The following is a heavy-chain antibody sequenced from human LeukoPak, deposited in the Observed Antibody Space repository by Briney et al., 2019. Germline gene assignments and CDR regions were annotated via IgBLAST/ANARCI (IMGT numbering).Heavy chain of an antibody. CDR1: GYTFTSYY. CDR2: INPSGGST. V-gene: IGHV1-46*03. Sequence: ASVKVSCKASGYTFTSYYMHWVRQAPGQGLEWMGIINPSGGSTSYAQKFQGRVTMTRDTSTSTVYMELSSLRPEDTAVYYCARGIVVVPAARDNWFDPWGQGTLVTVSS. J-gene: IGHJ5*02. D-gene: IGHD2-2*01. CDR3: ARGIVVVPAARDNWFDP.